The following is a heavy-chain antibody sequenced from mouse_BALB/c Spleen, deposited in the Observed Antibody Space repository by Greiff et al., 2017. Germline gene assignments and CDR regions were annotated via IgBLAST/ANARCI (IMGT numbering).Heavy chain of an antibody. CDR2: SRNKANDYTT. J-gene: IGHJ4*01. Sequence: EVKLVESGGGLVQPGGSLRLSCATSGFTFSDFYMEWVRQPPGKRLEWIAASRNKANDYTTEYSASVKGRFIVSRDTSQSILYLQVNALRAEDTALYYFARDAFWKGAMDYWGQGTSVTVSS. CDR3: ARDAFWKGAMDY. CDR1: GFTFSDFY. V-gene: IGHV7-1*02.